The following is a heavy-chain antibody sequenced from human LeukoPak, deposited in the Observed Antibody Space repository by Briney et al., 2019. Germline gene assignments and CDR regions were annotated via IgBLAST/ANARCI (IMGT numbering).Heavy chain of an antibody. CDR3: AREIVVVPAAIDI. CDR1: GGSISSGDYY. Sequence: SETLSLTCTVSGGSISSGDYYWSWTRQPPGKGLEWIGYIYYSGSTYYNPSLKSRVTISVDTSKNQFSLKLSSVTAADTAVYYCAREIVVVPAAIDIWGQGTLVTVSS. CDR2: IYYSGST. V-gene: IGHV4-30-4*08. J-gene: IGHJ4*02. D-gene: IGHD2-2*02.